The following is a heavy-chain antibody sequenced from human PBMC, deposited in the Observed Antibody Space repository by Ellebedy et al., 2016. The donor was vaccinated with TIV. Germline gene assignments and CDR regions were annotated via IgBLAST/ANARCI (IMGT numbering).Heavy chain of an antibody. D-gene: IGHD1-20*01. CDR3: VRQKKFNWPME. V-gene: IGHV1-8*01. CDR2: LDPNSGNT. Sequence: AASVKVSCKASAYNFTSYDINWVRQATGQGLEWMVWLDPNSGNTGYAQKFQGRVTMTRNTSISTAYMELSSLRSEDTAVYYCVRQKKFNWPMEWGQGTLVTVSS. CDR1: AYNFTSYD. J-gene: IGHJ4*02.